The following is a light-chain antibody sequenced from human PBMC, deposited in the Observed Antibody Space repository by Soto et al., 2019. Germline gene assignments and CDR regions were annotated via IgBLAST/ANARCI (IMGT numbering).Light chain of an antibody. Sequence: DIQLTQSPSFLSASVGDRVTITCRASQGISSYLAWYQQRPGKAPKLLMYGASTLQSGVPSRFSGSASGTTFTLTINNLQPDDFATYYCQQLNNFPRTFGPGTKVE. CDR2: GAS. V-gene: IGKV1-9*01. CDR1: QGISSY. CDR3: QQLNNFPRT. J-gene: IGKJ1*01.